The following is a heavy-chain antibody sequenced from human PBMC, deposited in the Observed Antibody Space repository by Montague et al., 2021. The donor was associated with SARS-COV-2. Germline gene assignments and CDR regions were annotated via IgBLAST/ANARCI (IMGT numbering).Heavy chain of an antibody. Sequence: SETLSLTCTVSGGSINYYYWHWLRQSAGKGLEWIGRIYSSGNTNSNPSLESRVIMSFDSSQNQFSLKLNSVTAADTAVYYCATGDHPTTASWYFFDSWGQGALVTVSS. CDR3: ATGDHPTTASWYFFDS. J-gene: IGHJ4*02. CDR2: IYSSGNT. D-gene: IGHD6-13*01. CDR1: GGSINYYY. V-gene: IGHV4-4*07.